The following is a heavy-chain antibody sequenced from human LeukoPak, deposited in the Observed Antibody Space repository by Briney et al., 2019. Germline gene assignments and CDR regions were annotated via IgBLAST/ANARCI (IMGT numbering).Heavy chain of an antibody. J-gene: IGHJ4*02. CDR1: GFTFGSFA. V-gene: IGHV3-23*01. D-gene: IGHD5-18*01. CDR3: GKTTAGYSSGQKPAWPVDY. Sequence: GSLRLSCEASGFTFGSFAMYWVRQAPGKGLDWIAGIFGSGGSPHYADSVKGRFTISRDNSKNTVYLQINSLRAEDTAVYYCGKTTAGYSSGQKPAWPVDYWGQGTLVTVSS. CDR2: IFGSGGSP.